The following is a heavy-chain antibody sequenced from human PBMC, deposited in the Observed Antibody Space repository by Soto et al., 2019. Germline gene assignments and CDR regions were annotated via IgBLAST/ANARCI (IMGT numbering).Heavy chain of an antibody. CDR3: AKDLPGELRPTGYDP. CDR2: ISGSGDST. Sequence: EVQLLESGGGLVQPGGSLRLSCAASGFTFRSYAMNWVRQAPGKGLEWVSAISGSGDSTYYVDSVKGRFTISRDNAKITMYLLMNSLRAEYTAVYDGAKDLPGELRPTGYDPWCQGTLVTVST. V-gene: IGHV3-23*01. CDR1: GFTFRSYA. J-gene: IGHJ5*02. D-gene: IGHD3-16*01.